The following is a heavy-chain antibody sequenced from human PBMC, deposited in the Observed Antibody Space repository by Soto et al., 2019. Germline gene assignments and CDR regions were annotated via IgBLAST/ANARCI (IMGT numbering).Heavy chain of an antibody. J-gene: IGHJ6*02. V-gene: IGHV3-66*01. CDR2: INAGGNT. CDR3: VRENYYYGMDV. Sequence: PGGSLRLSCAASGFDASVNYMAWVRQAPGKGLEWVSTINAGGNTFYADSVKGRFTISRDDSTNTLSLQMNSLRVEDTAMFYCVRENYYYGMDVWGQGTGVTVSS. CDR1: GFDASVNY.